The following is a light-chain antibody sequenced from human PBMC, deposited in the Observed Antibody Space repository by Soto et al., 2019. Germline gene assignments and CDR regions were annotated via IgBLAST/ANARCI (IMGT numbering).Light chain of an antibody. CDR2: LGS. CDR1: QNLLHSTGFTY. V-gene: IGKV2-28*01. J-gene: IGKJ1*01. Sequence: IVLTQSPLSLPVTPGEPASISCRSSQNLLHSTGFTYLDWYLQKPGQSPQLLIYLGSNRASGVPDRFSGSGSGTDFTLKISKVEAEDVGVYYCMQALQTPTFGQGTKVDIK. CDR3: MQALQTPT.